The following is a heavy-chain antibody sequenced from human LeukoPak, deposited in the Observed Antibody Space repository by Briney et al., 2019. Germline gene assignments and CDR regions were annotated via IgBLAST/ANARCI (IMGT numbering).Heavy chain of an antibody. D-gene: IGHD3-3*01. J-gene: IGHJ6*03. Sequence: SVKVSCKASGGTFSSYAISWVRQAPGQGLEWMGGIIPIFGTANYAQKFQGRVTITADESTSTAYMELSSLRSEDTAVYYCARAGTKLLRFLEDHYYMDVWGKGTTVTVSS. CDR2: IIPIFGTA. V-gene: IGHV1-69*13. CDR1: GGTFSSYA. CDR3: ARAGTKLLRFLEDHYYMDV.